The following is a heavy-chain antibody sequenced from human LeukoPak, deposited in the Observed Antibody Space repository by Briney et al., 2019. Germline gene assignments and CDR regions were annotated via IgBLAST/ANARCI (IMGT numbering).Heavy chain of an antibody. CDR2: VYYTGST. V-gene: IGHV4-38-2*02. D-gene: IGHD5-12*01. Sequence: SETLSLTCAVSGYSISSGYYWAWMRQPPGRGLEWIGSVYYTGSTHYNTSLKSRVTVSVDTSKNQFSLKLTYLTAADTAVYYCAREGNSLNWFDPWGHGTLVTVSS. CDR3: AREGNSLNWFDP. CDR1: GYSISSGYY. J-gene: IGHJ5*02.